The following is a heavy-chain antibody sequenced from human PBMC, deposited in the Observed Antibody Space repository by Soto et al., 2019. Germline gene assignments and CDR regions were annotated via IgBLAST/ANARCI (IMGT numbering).Heavy chain of an antibody. CDR2: IIPIFGTA. J-gene: IGHJ4*02. CDR3: ARGYFGGSYDGDEA. CDR1: GGTFSSYA. D-gene: IGHD1-26*01. V-gene: IGHV1-69*06. Sequence: QVQLVQSGAEVKKPGSSVKVSCKASGGTFSSYAISWVRQAPGQGLEWMGGIIPIFGTANYAQKFQGRVKITADKSTGAAYRELSSLRSEDTAVYYCARGYFGGSYDGDEAWGQGTLVTFSS.